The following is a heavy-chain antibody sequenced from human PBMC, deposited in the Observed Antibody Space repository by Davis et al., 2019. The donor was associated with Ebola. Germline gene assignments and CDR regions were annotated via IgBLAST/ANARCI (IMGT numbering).Heavy chain of an antibody. D-gene: IGHD3-22*01. J-gene: IGHJ4*02. V-gene: IGHV3-30*18. CDR1: GFTFNKYG. CDR3: AKDARGGYYYADF. CDR2: MSHDGSNK. Sequence: GESLKISCAASGFTFNKYGIHWVRQAPGKGLEWLAVMSHDGSNKYYADSVEGRFTISRDNSKTTVDLQMNSLRPEDTALYYCAKDARGGYYYADFWGQGTLVTVSS.